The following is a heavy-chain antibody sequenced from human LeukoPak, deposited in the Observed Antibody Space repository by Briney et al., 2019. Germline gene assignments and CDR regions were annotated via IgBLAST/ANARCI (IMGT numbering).Heavy chain of an antibody. CDR2: INHSGST. D-gene: IGHD6-13*01. CDR1: GGSFSGYY. CDR3: ARARGYSSSWYAPSLFDY. V-gene: IGHV4-34*01. Sequence: SETLSLTCAVYGGSFSGYYWSWICQPPGKGLEWIGEINHSGSTNYNPSLKSRVTISVDTSKNQFSLKLSSVTAADTAVYYCARARGYSSSWYAPSLFDYWGQGTLVTVSS. J-gene: IGHJ4*02.